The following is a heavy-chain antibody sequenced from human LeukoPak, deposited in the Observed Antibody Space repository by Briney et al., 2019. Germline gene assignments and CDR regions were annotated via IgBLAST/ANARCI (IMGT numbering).Heavy chain of an antibody. J-gene: IGHJ3*02. Sequence: PSETLSLTCTVSGASISSSYWSWIRRPPGKGLEWIGYIHYSGNTNYTPTLKNRLTMSVDTPKNQFSLKLSSVTAADTAVYYCVRGYYDSSGSSNTFDIWGQGTMVTVSS. CDR2: IHYSGNT. CDR1: GASISSSY. CDR3: VRGYYDSSGSSNTFDI. V-gene: IGHV4-59*01. D-gene: IGHD3-22*01.